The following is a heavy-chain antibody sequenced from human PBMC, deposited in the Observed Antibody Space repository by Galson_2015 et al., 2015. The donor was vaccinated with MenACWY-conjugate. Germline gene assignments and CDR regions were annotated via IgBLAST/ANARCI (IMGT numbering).Heavy chain of an antibody. CDR1: GFTFSNYW. V-gene: IGHV3-74*01. D-gene: IGHD2/OR15-2a*01. CDR2: INRDGTST. CDR3: TRDRKALIASVPSNWFDP. J-gene: IGHJ5*02. Sequence: SLRLSCAASGFTFSNYWMHWVRQTPGKGLVWVSRINRDGTSTTYADSVKGRFTISRDNAKNTLILQMNSLRVEDTAVYYCTRDRKALIASVPSNWFDPWGQGTLVTVSS.